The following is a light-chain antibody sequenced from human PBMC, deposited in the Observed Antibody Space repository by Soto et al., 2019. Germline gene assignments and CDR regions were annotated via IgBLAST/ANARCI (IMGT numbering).Light chain of an antibody. CDR3: QSYDNSLGGVV. CDR1: SSDIGGYNS. CDR2: DVS. V-gene: IGLV2-8*01. J-gene: IGLJ2*01. Sequence: QSVLTQSPSASGSPGQSVTISCTGTSSDIGGYNSVSWYQQHPGKAPKVMIYDVSKRPSGVPDRFSGSKSGNTASLTVSALQAEDEADYYCQSYDNSLGGVVFGGGTKLTVL.